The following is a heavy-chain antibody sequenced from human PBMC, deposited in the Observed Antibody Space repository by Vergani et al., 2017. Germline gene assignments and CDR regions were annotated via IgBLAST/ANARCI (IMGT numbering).Heavy chain of an antibody. J-gene: IGHJ4*02. CDR1: GGSISSGDYY. CDR3: ARDLRDGSGYSGYDKSAYGY. D-gene: IGHD5-12*01. CDR2: IYYSGST. V-gene: IGHV4-30-4*08. Sequence: QVQLQESGPGLVKPSQTLSLTCTVSGGSISSGDYYWSWIRQPPGKGLEWIGYIYYSGSTYYNPSLKSRVTISVDKSKNQFSLKLSSVTAADTAVYYCARDLRDGSGYSGYDKSAYGYWGQGTLVTVSS.